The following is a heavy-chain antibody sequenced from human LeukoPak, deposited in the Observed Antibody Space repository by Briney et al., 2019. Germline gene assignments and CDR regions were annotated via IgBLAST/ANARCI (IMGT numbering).Heavy chain of an antibody. V-gene: IGHV3-66*01. Sequence: GGPLKLPWAPSEFSVGSNYLTWFGQAPGKGLEGASLIYSGGSTYYADSVKGRFTISRDNSKNTLYLQMNSLRAEDTAVYYCARDSGNYLDAFDIWGQGTMVTVSS. CDR1: EFSVGSNY. CDR2: IYSGGST. CDR3: ARDSGNYLDAFDI. D-gene: IGHD1-7*01. J-gene: IGHJ3*02.